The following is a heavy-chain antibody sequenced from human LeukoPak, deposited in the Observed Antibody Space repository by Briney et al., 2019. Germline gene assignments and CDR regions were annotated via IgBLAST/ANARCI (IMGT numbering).Heavy chain of an antibody. CDR1: GFTFSTYW. J-gene: IGHJ4*02. D-gene: IGHD3-3*01. Sequence: PGGSLRLSCAASGFTFSTYWMHWVRQAPGKGLVWVSRISSDGSITSYADSVKGRFTISRDNAKNSLYLQMNSLRAEDTAVYYCAKDSPGYDLGGYWGQGTLVTVSS. CDR2: ISSDGSIT. V-gene: IGHV3-74*01. CDR3: AKDSPGYDLGGY.